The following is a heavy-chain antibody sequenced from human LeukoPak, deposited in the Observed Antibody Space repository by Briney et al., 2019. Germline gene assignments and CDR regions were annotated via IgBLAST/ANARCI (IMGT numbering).Heavy chain of an antibody. J-gene: IGHJ3*02. V-gene: IGHV4-4*07. CDR3: ARGIAAASERAFDI. Sequence: SETLSLTRTVSGGSISSYYWSWIRQPAGKGLEWIGRIYSSGGTDYNPSLKSRVTMSVDTSKNQFSLKLSSVTAADTAVYYCARGIAAASERAFDIWGQGTMVTVSS. CDR2: IYSSGGT. D-gene: IGHD6-13*01. CDR1: GGSISSYY.